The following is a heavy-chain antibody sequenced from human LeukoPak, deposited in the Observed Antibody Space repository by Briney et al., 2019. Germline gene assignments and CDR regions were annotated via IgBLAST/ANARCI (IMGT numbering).Heavy chain of an antibody. D-gene: IGHD6-6*01. CDR3: ASAYSGIAARRDNWFDP. J-gene: IGHJ5*02. CDR1: GDSISSSDYY. CDR2: IYYSGST. V-gene: IGHV4-39*01. Sequence: PSETLSLTCTVSGDSISSSDYYWGWIRQPPGKGLEWIGSIYYSGSTYYNPSLKSRVTISVDTSKNQFSLRLSSVTAADTAVSYCASAYSGIAARRDNWFDPWGQGTLVTVSS.